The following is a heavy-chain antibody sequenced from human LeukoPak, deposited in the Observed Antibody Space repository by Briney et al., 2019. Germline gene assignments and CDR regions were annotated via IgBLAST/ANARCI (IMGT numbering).Heavy chain of an antibody. V-gene: IGHV1-69*13. CDR3: VRGLGIAAAGTRNFDY. D-gene: IGHD6-13*01. CDR2: IIPIFGTA. CDR1: GGTFSSYA. J-gene: IGHJ4*02. Sequence: SVKVSCKASGGTFSSYAISWVRQAPGQGLEWMGGIIPIFGTANYAQKFQGRVTITADESTSTAYMELSSLRSEDTAVYYCVRGLGIAAAGTRNFDYWGQGTLVTVSS.